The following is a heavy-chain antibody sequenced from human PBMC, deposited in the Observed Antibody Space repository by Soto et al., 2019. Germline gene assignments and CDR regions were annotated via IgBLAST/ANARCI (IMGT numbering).Heavy chain of an antibody. CDR3: ARGFQSSFGY. CDR2: IYSGGST. J-gene: IGHJ4*02. V-gene: IGHV3-53*01. CDR1: GFTVSNSY. D-gene: IGHD2-21*01. Sequence: GGSLRLSCAASGFTVSNSYMSWVRQAPGKGLEWVSVIYSGGSTYYADSVKGRFTISRDSSKNTLYLRMNSLRAEDTAVYYCARGFQSSFGYWGQGTLVTVSS.